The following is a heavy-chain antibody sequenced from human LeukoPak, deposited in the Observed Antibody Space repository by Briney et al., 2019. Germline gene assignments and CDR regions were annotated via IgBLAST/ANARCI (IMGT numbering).Heavy chain of an antibody. CDR3: VRDNNWGFDY. CDR1: GFTFSIYG. Sequence: GGSLRLSCAASGFTFSIYGMHWVRQAPGKGLEWVSFITYDGSNKNYADSVKGRFTISRDNPKNTLYVQMNSLRVEDTAVYYCVRDNNWGFDYWGQGTLVTVSS. D-gene: IGHD7-27*01. V-gene: IGHV3-30*02. CDR2: ITYDGSNK. J-gene: IGHJ4*02.